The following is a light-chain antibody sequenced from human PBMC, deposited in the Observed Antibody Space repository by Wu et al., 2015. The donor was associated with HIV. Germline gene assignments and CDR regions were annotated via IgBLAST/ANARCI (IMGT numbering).Light chain of an antibody. CDR2: GAS. J-gene: IGKJ4*01. CDR3: QQYNNWPPLT. CDR1: QSVSSN. Sequence: EIVLTQSPDTLSMSPGEIATLSCRASQSVSSNLAWYQQKPGQTPRLLIYGASTRATGVPARFSGSGSGTEFTLTIANMQSEDFAVYYCQQYNNWPPLTFGGGTKVEIK. V-gene: IGKV3-15*01.